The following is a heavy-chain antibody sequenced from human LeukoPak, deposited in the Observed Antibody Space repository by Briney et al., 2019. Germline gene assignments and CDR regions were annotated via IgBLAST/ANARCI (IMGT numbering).Heavy chain of an antibody. CDR3: ARGRQDVTMIVVVMTAVSYYLDV. V-gene: IGHV4-34*01. CDR2: MNPSGST. D-gene: IGHD3-22*01. Sequence: SETLSLTCAVYGGSFSGYYWTWIRQTLEKGLEWIGEMNPSGSTNYNPSLKSRVTISVDTSKNQFSLELSSVTAADTAVYYCARGRQDVTMIVVVMTAVSYYLDVWGKGTTVTVSS. J-gene: IGHJ6*03. CDR1: GGSFSGYY.